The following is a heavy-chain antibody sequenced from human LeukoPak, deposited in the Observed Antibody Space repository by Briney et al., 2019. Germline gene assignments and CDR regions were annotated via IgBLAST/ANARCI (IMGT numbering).Heavy chain of an antibody. CDR2: ISSSSSYI. Sequence: PGGSLRLSCAASGFTFSSYSMNWVRQAPGKGLEWVSSISSSSSYIYYADSVKGRFTISRDNAKNSLYLQMNSLRAEDTAVYYCARDVPWLGVYYYYMDVWGKGTTVTVSS. CDR1: GFTFSSYS. J-gene: IGHJ6*03. CDR3: ARDVPWLGVYYYYMDV. D-gene: IGHD3-10*01. V-gene: IGHV3-21*01.